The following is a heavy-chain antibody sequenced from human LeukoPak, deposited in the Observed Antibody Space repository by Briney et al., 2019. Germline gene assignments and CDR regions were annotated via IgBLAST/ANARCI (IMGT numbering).Heavy chain of an antibody. V-gene: IGHV3-21*01. CDR2: ISSTSTYI. CDR3: ASSRYYYDTSTYYYIHYFDY. CDR1: GFIFNNNT. D-gene: IGHD3-22*01. J-gene: IGHJ4*02. Sequence: GGSLRLSCAASGFIFNNNTMNWVRQAPGKGLEWVASISSTSTYIYYADLVKGRFTVSRDNAKNSLYLQMNGLTADDTALYYCASSRYYYDTSTYYYIHYFDYWGQGALVTVSS.